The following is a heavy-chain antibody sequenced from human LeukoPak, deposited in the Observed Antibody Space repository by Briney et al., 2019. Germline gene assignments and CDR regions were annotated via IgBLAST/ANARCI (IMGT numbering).Heavy chain of an antibody. D-gene: IGHD6-19*01. V-gene: IGHV3-7*01. J-gene: IGHJ4*02. CDR1: GFTFSSYG. CDR2: TNQDGSKN. CDR3: ATTVAGYPDDYFDY. Sequence: GRSLRLSCAASGFTFSSYGMHWVRQAPGKGLERVAHTNQDGSKNYYVDSVRGRFTISRDNAKNSLYLQMNSLRAEDTAVYYCATTVAGYPDDYFDYWGQGTLVTVSS.